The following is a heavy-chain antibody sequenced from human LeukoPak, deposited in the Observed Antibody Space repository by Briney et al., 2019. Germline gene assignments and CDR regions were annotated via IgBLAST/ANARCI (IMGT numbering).Heavy chain of an antibody. CDR2: ITGDGGTT. V-gene: IGHV3-74*01. D-gene: IGHD3-16*01. J-gene: IGHJ4*02. Sequence: PGGSLRLSCAASRFGFSVYWMHWVRQAPGKGPVWVSRITGDGGTTNYADSVKGRFTISRDNAKDTLYLQMNSLRAEDTAVYYCARMITINREGEGYFDYWGQGTLVTVSS. CDR1: RFGFSVYW. CDR3: ARMITINREGEGYFDY.